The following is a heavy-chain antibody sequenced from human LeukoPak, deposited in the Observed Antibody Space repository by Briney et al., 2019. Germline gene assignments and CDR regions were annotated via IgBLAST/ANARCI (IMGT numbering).Heavy chain of an antibody. CDR2: IYPGDSDT. CDR1: GYSFTSYW. CDR3: ARGGYGQLVFNWFDP. Sequence: GESLKISCKGSGYSFTSYWIGWVRPMPGKGLEWMGIIYPGDSDTRYSPSFQGQVTISADKSISTAYLQWSSLKASDTAMYYCARGGYGQLVFNWFDPWGQGTLVTVSS. V-gene: IGHV5-51*01. J-gene: IGHJ5*02. D-gene: IGHD6-6*01.